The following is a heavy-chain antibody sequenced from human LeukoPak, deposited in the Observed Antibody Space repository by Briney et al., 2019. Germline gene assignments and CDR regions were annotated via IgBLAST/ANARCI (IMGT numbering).Heavy chain of an antibody. CDR1: GFTFSDAW. CDR3: TTRRQDGW. CDR2: IKSKSDGGTI. J-gene: IGHJ4*02. Sequence: PGGSLGLSCVGSGFTFSDAWMSWVRQAPGKGLEWVGRIKSKSDGGTIDYAAPVKGRFTISRDDSRNTLYLQMNSLKTEDTAVYYCTTRRQDGWWGQGTLVTVS. V-gene: IGHV3-15*01. D-gene: IGHD2-15*01.